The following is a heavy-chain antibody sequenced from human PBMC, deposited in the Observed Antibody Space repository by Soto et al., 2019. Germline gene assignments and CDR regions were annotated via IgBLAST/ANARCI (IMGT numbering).Heavy chain of an antibody. CDR3: ARDPVVPAAIRHDYYYYYGMDV. CDR2: INPNSGGT. J-gene: IGHJ6*02. Sequence: ASVKVSCKASGYTFTGYYMHWVRQAPGQGLEWMGWINPNSGGTNYAQKFQGRVTMTRDTSISTAYMELSRLRSDDTAVYYCARDPVVPAAIRHDYYYYYGMDVWGQGXTVTVSS. V-gene: IGHV1-2*02. D-gene: IGHD2-2*01. CDR1: GYTFTGYY.